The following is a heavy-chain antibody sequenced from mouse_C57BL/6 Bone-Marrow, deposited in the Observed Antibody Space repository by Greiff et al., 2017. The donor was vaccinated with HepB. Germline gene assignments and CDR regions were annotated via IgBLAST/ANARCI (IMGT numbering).Heavy chain of an antibody. CDR3: ARELGPYWYFDV. D-gene: IGHD4-1*01. CDR1: GYTFTDHT. CDR2: IYPRDGST. Sequence: VQLQESDAELVKPGASVKISCKVSGYTFTDHTIHWMKQRPEQGLEWIGYIYPRDGSTKDNEKFKGKATLTADKSSSTAYMQLNSLTSEDSAVYFCARELGPYWYFDVWGTGTTVTVSS. J-gene: IGHJ1*03. V-gene: IGHV1-78*01.